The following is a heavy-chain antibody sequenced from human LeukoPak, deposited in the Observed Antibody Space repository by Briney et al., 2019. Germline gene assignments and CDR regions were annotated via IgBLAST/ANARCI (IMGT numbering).Heavy chain of an antibody. CDR2: IKSKTDGGTT. Sequence: GGSLRLSCAASGFTFSNAWMSWVRQTPGKGLEWVGRIKSKTDGGTTDYAAPVKGRFTISRDDSKNALFLQMDSLKSDDTAMYYCTTEFKELGSFFYFYYMDVWGTGTTVTISS. J-gene: IGHJ6*03. V-gene: IGHV3-15*01. D-gene: IGHD3-10*01. CDR3: TTEFKELGSFFYFYYMDV. CDR1: GFTFSNAW.